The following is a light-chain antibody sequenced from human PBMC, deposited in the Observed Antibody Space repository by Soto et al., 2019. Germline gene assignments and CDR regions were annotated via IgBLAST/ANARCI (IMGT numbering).Light chain of an antibody. CDR3: QQRSSWPLT. V-gene: IGKV3D-20*02. J-gene: IGKJ4*01. CDR2: DAS. CDR1: QSVSNNY. Sequence: EIVLTQSPGTLSLSPGERATLSCRASQSVSNNYLAWYQQKPGQAPRLLIYDASNRATGIPDRFSGSGSGTDFTLTITNVAPEDSAIYYCQQRSSWPLTFGGGTKVDIK.